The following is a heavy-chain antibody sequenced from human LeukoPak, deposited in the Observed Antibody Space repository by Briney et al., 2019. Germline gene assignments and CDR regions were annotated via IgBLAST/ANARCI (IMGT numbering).Heavy chain of an antibody. Sequence: PGGSLRLYCAASGFTFSSYAMSWVRQAPGKGLEWVSAISGSGGSTYYADSVKGRFTISRDNSKNTLYLQMNSLRAEDTAVYYCAKAAPDYDILTGYYRGEGAFDIWGQGTMVTVSS. V-gene: IGHV3-23*01. J-gene: IGHJ3*02. CDR3: AKAAPDYDILTGYYRGEGAFDI. CDR1: GFTFSSYA. D-gene: IGHD3-9*01. CDR2: ISGSGGST.